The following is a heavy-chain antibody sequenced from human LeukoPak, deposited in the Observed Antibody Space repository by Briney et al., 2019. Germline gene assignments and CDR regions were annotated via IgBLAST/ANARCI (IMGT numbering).Heavy chain of an antibody. CDR2: IYYSGST. CDR1: GGSISSYY. D-gene: IGHD3-16*01. Sequence: SETLSLTCTVSGGSISSYYWSWIRQPPGKGLEWIGYIYYSGSTNYNPSLKSRVTISVDTSKNQFSLKLSSVTAADTAVYYCARASVATRGYYHYYMDVWGKGTTVTVSS. V-gene: IGHV4-59*01. J-gene: IGHJ6*03. CDR3: ARASVATRGYYHYYMDV.